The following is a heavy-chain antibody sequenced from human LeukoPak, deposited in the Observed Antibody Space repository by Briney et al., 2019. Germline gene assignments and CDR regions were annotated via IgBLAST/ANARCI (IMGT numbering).Heavy chain of an antibody. CDR2: ISAYNGNT. CDR3: ATLIHNRDGYNYYYFDY. Sequence: GASVKVSCKASGYTFTSYGISWVRQAPGQGLEWMGWISAYNGNTNYAQKLQGRVTMTTDTSTSTAYMELRSLRSDGTAVYYCATLIHNRDGYNYYYFDYWGQGTLVTVSS. J-gene: IGHJ4*02. D-gene: IGHD5-24*01. V-gene: IGHV1-18*01. CDR1: GYTFTSYG.